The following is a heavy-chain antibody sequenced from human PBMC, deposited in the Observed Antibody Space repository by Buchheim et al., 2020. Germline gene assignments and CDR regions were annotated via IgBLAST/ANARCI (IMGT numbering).Heavy chain of an antibody. D-gene: IGHD6-13*01. CDR2: INPNSGGT. Sequence: QVQLVQSGAEVKKPGASVKVSCKASGYTFTGYYMHWVRQAPGQGLEWMGWINPNSGGTNYAQKFQGWVTMTRDTSISTAYMELSRLRSDDTAVYYCARRVSSGWSRDYYYYYGMDVWPKGTT. V-gene: IGHV1-2*04. J-gene: IGHJ6*04. CDR1: GYTFTGYY. CDR3: ARRVSSGWSRDYYYYYGMDV.